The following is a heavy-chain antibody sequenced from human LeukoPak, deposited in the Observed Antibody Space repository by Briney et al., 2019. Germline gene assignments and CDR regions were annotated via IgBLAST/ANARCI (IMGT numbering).Heavy chain of an antibody. CDR1: GFTFDDYG. Sequence: PGGSLRLSCAASGFTFDDYGMSWVRQAPGKGLEWVSGINWNGGSTGYADSVKGRFTISRDNAKNSLYLQMNSLRAEDTAVYYCARDQVRVKYSSSSPFDYWGQGTLVTVSS. J-gene: IGHJ4*02. V-gene: IGHV3-20*04. CDR3: ARDQVRVKYSSSSPFDY. CDR2: INWNGGST. D-gene: IGHD6-6*01.